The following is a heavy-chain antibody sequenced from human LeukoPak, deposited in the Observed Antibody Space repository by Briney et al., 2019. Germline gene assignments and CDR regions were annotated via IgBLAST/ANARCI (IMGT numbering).Heavy chain of an antibody. CDR1: GYTFTSYA. CDR3: ARDATYGSGSYVDY. Sequence: ASVKVSCKASGYTFTSYAMNWVRQAPGQGLEWMGCISTNTGYPTYAQGFTGRSVFSLDTSVSTAYLQISSLKAEDTAVYYCARDATYGSGSYVDYWGQGTLVTVSS. J-gene: IGHJ4*02. D-gene: IGHD3-10*01. CDR2: ISTNTGYP. V-gene: IGHV7-4-1*02.